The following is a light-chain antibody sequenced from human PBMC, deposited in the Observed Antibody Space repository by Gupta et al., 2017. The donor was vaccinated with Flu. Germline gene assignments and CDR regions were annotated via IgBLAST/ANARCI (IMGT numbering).Light chain of an antibody. J-gene: IGKJ4*01. CDR2: DAS. Sequence: GEIVTLSCRASQSALTYVAWYQQKPGQAPRLLIYDASNRATGIPARFSGSGSETHFTLTISSLEPEDFAVYYCQQRRNVPLTFGGGTKVEIK. CDR3: QQRRNVPLT. CDR1: QSALTY. V-gene: IGKV3-11*01.